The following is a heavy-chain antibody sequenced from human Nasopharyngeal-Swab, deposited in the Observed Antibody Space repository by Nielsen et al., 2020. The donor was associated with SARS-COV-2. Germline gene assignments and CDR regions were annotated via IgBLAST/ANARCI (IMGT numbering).Heavy chain of an antibody. V-gene: IGHV3-23*01. D-gene: IGHD6-13*01. J-gene: IGHJ4*02. CDR3: ARDPDIAAALYFDY. CDR2: ISGSGGST. Sequence: GESLKISWAASGFTFSRYAMSWVRQAPGKGLEWVSAISGSGGSTYYADSVKGRFTISRDNSKNTLYLQMNSLRAEDTAVYYCARDPDIAAALYFDYWGQGTLVTVSS. CDR1: GFTFSRYA.